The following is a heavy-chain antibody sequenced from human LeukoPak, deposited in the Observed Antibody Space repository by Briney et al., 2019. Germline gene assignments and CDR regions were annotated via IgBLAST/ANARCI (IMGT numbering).Heavy chain of an antibody. J-gene: IGHJ4*02. CDR3: ARDEEMATTPPFDY. CDR1: GYTLTELS. D-gene: IGHD5-24*01. V-gene: IGHV1-24*01. CDR2: FDPEDGET. Sequence: ASVKVSCKVSGYTLTELSMHWVRQAPGKGLEWMGGFDPEDGETIYAQKFQGRVTMTRDTSTSTVYMELSSLRSEDTAVYYCARDEEMATTPPFDYWGQGTLVNVSS.